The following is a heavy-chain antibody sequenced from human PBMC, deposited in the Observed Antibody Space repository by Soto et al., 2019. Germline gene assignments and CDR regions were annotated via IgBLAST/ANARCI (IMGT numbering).Heavy chain of an antibody. CDR3: ARLGLRYYYYYMDV. CDR1: GGSISSYY. CDR2: IYYSGST. D-gene: IGHD1-26*01. V-gene: IGHV4-59*08. J-gene: IGHJ6*03. Sequence: SETLSLTCTVSGGSISSYYWSWIRQPPGKGLEWIGYIYYSGSTNYNPSLKSRVTISVDTSKNQFSLKLSSVTAADTAVYYCARLGLRYYYYYMDVWGKGTTVTVSS.